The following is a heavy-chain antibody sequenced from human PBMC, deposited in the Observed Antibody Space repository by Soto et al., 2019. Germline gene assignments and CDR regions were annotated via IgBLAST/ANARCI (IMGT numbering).Heavy chain of an antibody. Sequence: GGSLRLSCAASGFTFSSYGMHWVRQAPGKGLEWVAVISYDGSNKYYADSVKGRFTISRDNSKNTLYLQMNSLRAEDTAVYYCAKESVAPIGPFDYWGQGTLVTVSS. CDR3: AKESVAPIGPFDY. J-gene: IGHJ4*02. CDR1: GFTFSSYG. CDR2: ISYDGSNK. D-gene: IGHD2-15*01. V-gene: IGHV3-30*18.